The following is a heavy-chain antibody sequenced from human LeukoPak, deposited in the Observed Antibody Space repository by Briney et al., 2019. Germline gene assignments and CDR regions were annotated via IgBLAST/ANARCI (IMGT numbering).Heavy chain of an antibody. CDR1: GGSIRSSYYY. J-gene: IGHJ6*02. D-gene: IGHD2-2*01. CDR3: ARDHWGYCSSTSCSDYYYYGMDV. CDR2: IYDSGST. Sequence: SETLSLTCTVSGGSIRSSYYYWGWIRQPPGKGLEWIGSIYDSGSTYYNPSLKSRVTISVDTSKNQFSLKLNSVTAADTAVYYCARDHWGYCSSTSCSDYYYYGMDVWGQGTTVTVSS. V-gene: IGHV4-39*02.